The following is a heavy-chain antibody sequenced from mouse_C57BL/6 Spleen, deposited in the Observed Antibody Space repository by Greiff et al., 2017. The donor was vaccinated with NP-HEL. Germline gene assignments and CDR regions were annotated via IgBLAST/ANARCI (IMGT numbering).Heavy chain of an antibody. Sequence: VQLQQSGPELVKPGASVKLSCKASGYTFTSYDINWVKQRPGQGLEWIGWIYPRDGSTKDNEKFKGKATLTVDTSSSTAYMELHSLTSEDSAVYFCARDDGYYVRAYWGQGTLVTVSA. D-gene: IGHD2-3*01. CDR2: IYPRDGST. CDR1: GYTFTSYD. V-gene: IGHV1-85*01. J-gene: IGHJ3*01. CDR3: ARDDGYYVRAY.